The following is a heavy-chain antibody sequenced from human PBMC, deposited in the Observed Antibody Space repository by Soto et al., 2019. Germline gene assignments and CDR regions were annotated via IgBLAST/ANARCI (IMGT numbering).Heavy chain of an antibody. Sequence: EVKLVESGGGLVQPGESLRLSCAASGFTFSYYWMHWVRQAPGKGLVWVSRIHSDGSSTTYADSVKGRFIISRDNARNTVYLQMNSLRVEDTAVYYCARGDRGAFDIWGQGTVVTVSS. CDR2: IHSDGSST. D-gene: IGHD1-26*01. J-gene: IGHJ3*02. CDR1: GFTFSYYW. CDR3: ARGDRGAFDI. V-gene: IGHV3-74*01.